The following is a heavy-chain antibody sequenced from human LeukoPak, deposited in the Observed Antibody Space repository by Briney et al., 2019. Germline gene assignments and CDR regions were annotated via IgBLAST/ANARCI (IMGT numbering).Heavy chain of an antibody. CDR3: ARQNGSLIYFDY. J-gene: IGHJ4*02. V-gene: IGHV4-61*02. CDR2: IYTSGST. Sequence: KPSETLSLTCTVSGGSISSGSYYWSWIRQPAGKGVEWIGRIYTSGSTNYNPSLKSRVTISVDTSKNQFSLKLSSVTAADTAVYYCARQNGSLIYFDYWGQGTLVTVSS. D-gene: IGHD1-1*01. CDR1: GGSISSGSYY.